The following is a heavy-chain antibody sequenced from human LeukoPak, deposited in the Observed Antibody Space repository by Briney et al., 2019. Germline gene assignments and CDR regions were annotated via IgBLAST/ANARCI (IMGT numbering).Heavy chain of an antibody. V-gene: IGHV1-24*01. CDR2: FDPEDGET. CDR3: ATGRYDFWSGQSNYYFDY. J-gene: IGHJ4*02. CDR1: GYTLTELS. Sequence: ASVKVSCKVSGYTLTELSMHWVRQAPGKGLEWMGGFDPEDGETIYAQKFQGRVTMTEDTSTDTAYMELSSLRSEDTAVYYCATGRYDFWSGQSNYYFDYWGQGTLVTASS. D-gene: IGHD3-3*01.